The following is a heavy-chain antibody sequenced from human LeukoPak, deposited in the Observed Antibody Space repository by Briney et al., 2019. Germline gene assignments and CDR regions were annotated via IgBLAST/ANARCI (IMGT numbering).Heavy chain of an antibody. V-gene: IGHV1-18*01. CDR2: ISAYNGNT. Sequence: GASVKVSCKASGYTFTSYGISWVRQAPGQGLEWMGWISAYNGNTNYAQKLQGGVTMTTDTSTSTAYMELRSLRSDDTAVYYCARVWVGYSSGWPTFDYWGQGTLVTVSS. J-gene: IGHJ4*02. D-gene: IGHD6-19*01. CDR1: GYTFTSYG. CDR3: ARVWVGYSSGWPTFDY.